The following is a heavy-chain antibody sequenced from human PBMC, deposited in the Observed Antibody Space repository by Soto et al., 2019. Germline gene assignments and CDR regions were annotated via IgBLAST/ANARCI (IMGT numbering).Heavy chain of an antibody. CDR2: IYYSGST. CDR1: GGSISSGGYY. Sequence: QVQLQESGPGLVKPSQTLSLTCTVSGGSISSGGYYWSWIRQHPGKGLEWIGYIYYSGSTYYNPSLKSRVIISVDTSKNQFSLKLSSVTAADTAVYYCARDDYGDYRRGNDAFDIWGQGTMVTVSS. D-gene: IGHD4-17*01. CDR3: ARDDYGDYRRGNDAFDI. J-gene: IGHJ3*02. V-gene: IGHV4-31*03.